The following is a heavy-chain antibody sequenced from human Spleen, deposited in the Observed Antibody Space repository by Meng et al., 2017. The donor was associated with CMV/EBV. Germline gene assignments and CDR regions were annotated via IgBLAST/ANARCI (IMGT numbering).Heavy chain of an antibody. Sequence: SEILSLTCAISGDSVSSSSVAGNWIRQSPSRGLEWLGRTYYRSKWYNDYAGSVSGRIIIKPDTSKNQVSLQMNPVTPEDTAVYYCTRGVGSYSHFDHWGQGILVTVSS. V-gene: IGHV6-1*01. D-gene: IGHD1-26*01. J-gene: IGHJ4*02. CDR1: GDSVSSSSVA. CDR2: TYYRSKWYN. CDR3: TRGVGSYSHFDH.